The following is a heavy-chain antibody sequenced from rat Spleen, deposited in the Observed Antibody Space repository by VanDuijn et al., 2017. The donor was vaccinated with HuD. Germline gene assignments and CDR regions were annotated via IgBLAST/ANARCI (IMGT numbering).Heavy chain of an antibody. Sequence: QVQLKESGPGLVQPSQTLSLTCTVSGFSLTSNGVSWVRQPPGKGLEWIAAISNGGSTYYNSALKSRLSISRDTSKSQVFLKMNSLQTEDTAIYFCSTYNSYIYANWFAYWGQGTLVTVSS. J-gene: IGHJ3*01. V-gene: IGHV2S12*01. CDR2: ISNGGST. CDR3: STYNSYIYANWFAY. D-gene: IGHD1-2*01. CDR1: GFSLTSNG.